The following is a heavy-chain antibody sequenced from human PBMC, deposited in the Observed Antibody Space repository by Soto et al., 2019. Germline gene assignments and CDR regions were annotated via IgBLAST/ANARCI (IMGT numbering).Heavy chain of an antibody. V-gene: IGHV3-30*18. CDR2: ISYDGSNK. D-gene: IGHD2-2*01. CDR3: AKDLLSSRYCSSTSCSYFDY. J-gene: IGHJ4*02. CDR1: GFTFSSYG. Sequence: PGGSLRLSCAASGFTFSSYGMHWVRQAPGKXLEWVAVISYDGSNKYYADSVKGRFTISRDNSKNTLYLQMNSLRAEDTAVYYCAKDLLSSRYCSSTSCSYFDYWGQGSLVTVSS.